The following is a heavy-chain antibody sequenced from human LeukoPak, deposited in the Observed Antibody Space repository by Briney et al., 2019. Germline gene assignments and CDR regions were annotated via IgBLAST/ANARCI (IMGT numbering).Heavy chain of an antibody. CDR1: GFTFSSYS. Sequence: GRSLRLSCAASGFTFSSYSMNWVRQAPGKGLEWVSSISSSSSYIYYADSVKGRFTISRDNAKNSLYLQMNSLRAEDTAVYYCARDLAAAGTGYWGQGTLVTVSS. V-gene: IGHV3-21*01. J-gene: IGHJ4*02. CDR3: ARDLAAAGTGY. CDR2: ISSSSSYI. D-gene: IGHD6-13*01.